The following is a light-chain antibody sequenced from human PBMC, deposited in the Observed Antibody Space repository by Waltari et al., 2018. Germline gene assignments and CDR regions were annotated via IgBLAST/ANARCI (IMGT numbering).Light chain of an antibody. J-gene: IGKJ2*01. V-gene: IGKV3-15*01. Sequence: EIVMTQSPAILSVSAGERVTLSCRASQSVSNYLAWYQQKPGQAPRLLIYGTSTRATGIPARFSGSGSGTDFTLTISSLQAEDVAVYYCQQYYGTPPYTFGQGTKLEIK. CDR3: QQYYGTPPYT. CDR2: GTS. CDR1: QSVSNY.